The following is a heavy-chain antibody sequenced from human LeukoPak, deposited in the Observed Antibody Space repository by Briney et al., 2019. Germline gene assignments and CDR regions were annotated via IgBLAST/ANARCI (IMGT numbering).Heavy chain of an antibody. J-gene: IGHJ6*03. Sequence: GASVKVSCKASGYTFTSYGISWVRQAPGQGLEWMGWISAHNGNTNYAQKLQGRVTMTTDTSTSTAHMELRSLRSDDTAVYYCARVVGGAYYYYYMDVWGKGTTVTVSS. CDR2: ISAHNGNT. CDR3: ARVVGGAYYYYYMDV. V-gene: IGHV1-18*01. D-gene: IGHD3-16*01. CDR1: GYTFTSYG.